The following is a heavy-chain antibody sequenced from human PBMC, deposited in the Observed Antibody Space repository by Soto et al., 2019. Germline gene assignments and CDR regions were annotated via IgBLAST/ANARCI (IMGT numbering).Heavy chain of an antibody. J-gene: IGHJ4*02. Sequence: PGGSLRLSCAASGFTFSSYWMYWVRQAPGQGLEWVSSIIGGGASTYYADSVRGRFTISRDNSKNTLYLQMNSLRVEDTAVYYCAKKVPGSNPLESWGQGALVTVSS. CDR3: AKKVPGSNPLES. D-gene: IGHD1-1*01. CDR2: IIGGGAST. CDR1: GFTFSSYW. V-gene: IGHV3-23*01.